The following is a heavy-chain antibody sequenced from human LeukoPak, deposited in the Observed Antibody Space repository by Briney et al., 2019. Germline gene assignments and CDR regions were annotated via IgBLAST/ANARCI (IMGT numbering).Heavy chain of an antibody. D-gene: IGHD6-19*01. CDR3: ARAEKIAVAGMGYYFDY. V-gene: IGHV3-30*03. CDR1: GFTLSNCG. J-gene: IGHJ4*02. Sequence: GGSLRLSCAASGFTLSNCGMHWVRQAPGKGLEWVAVIIYDGSNKYYADSVKGRFTISRDNSKNTLYLQMNSLRAEDTAVYYCARAEKIAVAGMGYYFDYWGQGTLVTVSS. CDR2: IIYDGSNK.